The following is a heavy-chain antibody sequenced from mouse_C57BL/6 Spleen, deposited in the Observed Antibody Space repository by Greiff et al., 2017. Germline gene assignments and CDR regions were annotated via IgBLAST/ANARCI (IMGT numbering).Heavy chain of an antibody. Sequence: VQLVESGPGLVQPSQSLSITCTVSGFSLTSYGVHWVRQSPGKGLEWLGVIWSGGSTDYNAAFISRLSISKDNSKSQVFFKMNSLQADDTAIYYCARKSYGYDGYAMDYWGQGTSVTVSS. D-gene: IGHD2-2*01. CDR1: GFSLTSYG. J-gene: IGHJ4*01. CDR3: ARKSYGYDGYAMDY. V-gene: IGHV2-2*01. CDR2: IWSGGST.